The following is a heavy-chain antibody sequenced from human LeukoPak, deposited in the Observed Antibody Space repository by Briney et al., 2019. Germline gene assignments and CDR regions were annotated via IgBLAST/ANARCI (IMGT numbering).Heavy chain of an antibody. Sequence: GGTLTLSCAASGFTFSSYGMTWVRQPPGKGLEWVSSIFPSGGEIHYADSVRGRSTISRDNSKSTLLLQRNSLRAEAAAIYYLATYRQIPLPFESWGQGTLVTDCS. J-gene: IGHJ4*02. CDR3: ATYRQIPLPFES. CDR2: IFPSGGEI. CDR1: GFTFSSYG. V-gene: IGHV3-23*01. D-gene: IGHD4-11*01.